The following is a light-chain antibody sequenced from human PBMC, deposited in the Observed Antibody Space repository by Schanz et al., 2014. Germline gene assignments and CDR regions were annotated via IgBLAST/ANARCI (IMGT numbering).Light chain of an antibody. V-gene: IGLV1-44*01. CDR3: AVWDDSLDGRL. CDR2: KNN. CDR1: SSNIGSKP. J-gene: IGLJ2*01. Sequence: QSVLTQPPSASGPPGQRVTLSCSGSSSNIGSKPVNWYQQFPGTAPKLLIYKNNQRPSGVPDRFSGSKSGTSASLAISGLQSEDEADYYCAVWDDSLDGRLFGGGTKLTVL.